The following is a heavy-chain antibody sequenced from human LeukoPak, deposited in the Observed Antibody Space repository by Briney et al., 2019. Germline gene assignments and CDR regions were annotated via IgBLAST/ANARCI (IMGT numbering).Heavy chain of an antibody. Sequence: PGGSLRLSCAASGFSVRTTYMSWVRQAPGKGPEWVSVLYTGGGTDHADSVKGRFTISRDNSKNTLSLQMNSLRAEDTAIYYCTRSGYRHPYHFDSWGQGTLVTVSS. J-gene: IGHJ4*02. V-gene: IGHV3-53*01. CDR2: LYTGGGT. CDR1: GFSVRTTY. D-gene: IGHD3-22*01. CDR3: TRSGYRHPYHFDS.